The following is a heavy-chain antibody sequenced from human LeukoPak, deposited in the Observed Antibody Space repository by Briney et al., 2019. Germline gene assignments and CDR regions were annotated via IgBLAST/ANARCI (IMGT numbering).Heavy chain of an antibody. Sequence: EPGGSLRLSCAASGFTFSSYAMSWVRQAPGKGLEWVAFIRYDGSNKYYADSVKGRFTISRDNSKNTLYLQMNSLRAEDTAVYYCAKGLIAAAGTLNYWGQGTLVTVSS. D-gene: IGHD6-13*01. CDR3: AKGLIAAAGTLNY. J-gene: IGHJ4*02. V-gene: IGHV3-30*02. CDR2: IRYDGSNK. CDR1: GFTFSSYA.